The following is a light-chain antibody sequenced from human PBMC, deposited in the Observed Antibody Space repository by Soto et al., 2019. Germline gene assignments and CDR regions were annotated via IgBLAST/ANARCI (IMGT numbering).Light chain of an antibody. CDR1: NIGSKS. CDR3: QVWDSSSDHVV. V-gene: IGLV3-21*04. CDR2: YDN. J-gene: IGLJ2*01. Sequence: SYELTQPPSVSVAPGKTARITCGGTNIGSKSVHWYQQKPGQAPVLVIYDNDRPSGIPERFSGSNSGNTATLTISRVEAGDDAAYYCQVWDSSSDHVVFGGGTKLTVL.